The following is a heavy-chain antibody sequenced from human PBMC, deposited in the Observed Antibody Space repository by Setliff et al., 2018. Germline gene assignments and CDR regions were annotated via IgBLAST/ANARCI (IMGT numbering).Heavy chain of an antibody. CDR2: INPNSGGA. CDR1: GYTFAGDY. D-gene: IGHD3-10*01. CDR3: ARDLNRWFGAFAFDI. Sequence: ASVKVSCKASGYTFAGDYMHWVRQAPGQGLEWMGWINPNSGGANYAQKFQDRVTMTRDTSISTGYMELSRLRSDDTAVYYCARDLNRWFGAFAFDIWGQGTMVTVSS. V-gene: IGHV1-2*02. J-gene: IGHJ3*02.